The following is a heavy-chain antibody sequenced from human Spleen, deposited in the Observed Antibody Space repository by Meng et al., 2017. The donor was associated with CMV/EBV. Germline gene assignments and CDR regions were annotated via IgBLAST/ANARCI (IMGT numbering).Heavy chain of an antibody. Sequence: GESLKISCAASGFTFNSYEVNWVRQAPGKGLEWISYISTSGSAIYYADSVKGRFTISRDNAKNSVYLQMNSLRAEDTAVYYCARSGNSFYYYFDYWGQGTLVTVS. CDR2: ISTSGSAI. CDR1: GFTFNSYE. J-gene: IGHJ4*02. D-gene: IGHD2/OR15-2a*01. CDR3: ARSGNSFYYYFDY. V-gene: IGHV3-48*03.